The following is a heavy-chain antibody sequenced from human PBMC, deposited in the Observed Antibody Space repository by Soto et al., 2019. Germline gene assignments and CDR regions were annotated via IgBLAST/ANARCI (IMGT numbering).Heavy chain of an antibody. V-gene: IGHV4-61*08. CDR2: IYNSGRY. D-gene: IGHD1-1*01. J-gene: IGHJ4*02. Sequence: SETLSLTCTVSGGSINNGDYYWSWIRQPPEKGLEWIGYIYNSGRYNYNPSLESRLTISIDTSKNQFSLRLASVTAADTAVYYCARTLPNRQLFDSWSQGTLVTVSS. CDR3: ARTLPNRQLFDS. CDR1: GGSINNGDYY.